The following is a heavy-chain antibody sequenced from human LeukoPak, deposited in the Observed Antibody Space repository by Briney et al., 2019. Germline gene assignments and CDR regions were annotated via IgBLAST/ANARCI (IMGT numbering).Heavy chain of an antibody. V-gene: IGHV1-2*02. J-gene: IGHJ4*02. CDR2: ISPNSGDT. D-gene: IGHD6-19*01. CDR1: GYTFTGYY. Sequence: ASVKVSCKASGYTFTGYYMHWVRQAPGQGLEWMGWISPNSGDTDIAQKFQGRVTMTRDTSISTAYMELSRLRSDDTAVYYCARGPSIAVAGTSPFDYWGQGTLVTVSS. CDR3: ARGPSIAVAGTSPFDY.